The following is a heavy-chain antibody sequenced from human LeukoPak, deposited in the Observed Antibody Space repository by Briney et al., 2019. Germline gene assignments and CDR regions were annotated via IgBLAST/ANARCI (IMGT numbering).Heavy chain of an antibody. CDR1: GGTFSSYA. CDR3: ARETIWDKGSYGY. Sequence: SVKVSCKASGGTFSSYAISWVRQAPGQGLEWMGGIIPIFGTANYAQKLQGRVTITADKSTSTAYMELSSLRSEDTAVYYCARETIWDKGSYGYWGQGTLVTVSS. D-gene: IGHD1-26*01. V-gene: IGHV1-69*06. J-gene: IGHJ4*02. CDR2: IIPIFGTA.